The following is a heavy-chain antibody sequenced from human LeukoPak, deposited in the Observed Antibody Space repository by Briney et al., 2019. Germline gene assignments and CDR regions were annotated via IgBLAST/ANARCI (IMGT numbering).Heavy chain of an antibody. V-gene: IGHV3-7*01. CDR1: GFTFSSYW. CDR2: IKQDGSEK. Sequence: AGGSLRLSCAASGFTFSSYWMSWVRQAPGKGLEWVANIKQDGSEKYYVDSVKGRFTISRDNAKNSLYLQMNSLRAEDTAVYYCARGTQQLVAYYYYGMDVWGQGTTVTVSS. CDR3: ARGTQQLVAYYYYGMDV. D-gene: IGHD6-13*01. J-gene: IGHJ6*02.